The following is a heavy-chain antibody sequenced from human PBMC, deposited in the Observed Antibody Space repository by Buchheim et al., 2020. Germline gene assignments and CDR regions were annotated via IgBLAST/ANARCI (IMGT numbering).Heavy chain of an antibody. CDR3: GAGWYYFDY. V-gene: IGHV3-30*03. D-gene: IGHD6-19*01. J-gene: IGHJ4*02. CDR1: GFTFSSYG. Sequence: QVQVVESGGGVVQPGGSLRLSCAASGFTFSSYGMHWVRQAPGKGLEWVAVVSYDGSEKYYADSVKGRFTISRDNSKNTLYLQMNSLRVEDTAVYYCGAGWYYFDYWGQGTL. CDR2: VSYDGSEK.